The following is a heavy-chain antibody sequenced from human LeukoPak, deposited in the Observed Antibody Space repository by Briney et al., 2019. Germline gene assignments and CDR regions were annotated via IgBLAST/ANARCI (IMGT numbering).Heavy chain of an antibody. J-gene: IGHJ4*02. CDR2: INHNSGGT. D-gene: IGHD5-24*01. CDR1: GYTFIGYY. Sequence: GASVTVSFKASGYTFIGYYMHWVRQAPGRGVEWMGRINHNSGGTNYAQKFQGRVTMTRDTSISTAYMELSRLRSDDTAVYYCARVGEMATINPYFDYWGQGTLVTVSS. CDR3: ARVGEMATINPYFDY. V-gene: IGHV1-2*06.